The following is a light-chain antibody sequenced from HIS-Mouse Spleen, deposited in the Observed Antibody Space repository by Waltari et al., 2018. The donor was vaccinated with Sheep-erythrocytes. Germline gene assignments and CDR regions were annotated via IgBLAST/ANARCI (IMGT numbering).Light chain of an antibody. J-gene: IGLJ1*01. V-gene: IGLV2-11*01. Sequence: QSALTQPRSVSGSPGQSVTISCTGTSSDVGGSHYVSCYQQHPGKAPKLMIYDVSKRPSGVPDRFSGSKSGNTASLTISGLQAEDDADYYCCSYAGSYNHVFATGTKVTVL. CDR1: SSDVGGSHY. CDR2: DVS. CDR3: CSYAGSYNHV.